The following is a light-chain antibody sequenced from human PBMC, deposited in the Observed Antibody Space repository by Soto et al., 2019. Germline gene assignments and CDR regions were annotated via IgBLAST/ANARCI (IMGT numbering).Light chain of an antibody. Sequence: QSALTQPRSVSGSPGQSVTISCTGARSDVGGYRFVSWYQQLPDKAPKLMIYDVDKRPSGVPDRFSGSKSGNTASLTISGLQAEDEADYFCCSEAGGFTWVFGGGTKLTVL. CDR3: CSEAGGFTWV. CDR2: DVD. V-gene: IGLV2-11*01. J-gene: IGLJ3*02. CDR1: RSDVGGYRF.